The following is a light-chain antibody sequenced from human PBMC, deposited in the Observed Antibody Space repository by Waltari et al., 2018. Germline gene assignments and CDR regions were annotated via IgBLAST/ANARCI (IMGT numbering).Light chain of an antibody. J-gene: IGKJ4*01. CDR3: QQGYISLT. Sequence: DMQMTQSPSSLSASVGERVTITCRASQNIRSYLNWYQQRPGKAPKLLIYGASNLQSWVPSRFSGSGSGTDFTLTISGLQPEDFATYYCQQGYISLTFGGGTKVEMK. CDR1: QNIRSY. V-gene: IGKV1-39*01. CDR2: GAS.